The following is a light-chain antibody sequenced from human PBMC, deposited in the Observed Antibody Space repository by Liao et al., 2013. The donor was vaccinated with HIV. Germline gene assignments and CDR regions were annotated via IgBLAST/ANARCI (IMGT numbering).Light chain of an antibody. CDR3: QAWDSSTGV. J-gene: IGLJ3*02. CDR1: KLGDKY. Sequence: SYELTQPPSVSVSPGQTASITCSGDKLGDKYACWYQQKPGQSPVLVIYQDSKRPSGIPERFSGSNSGNTATLTISRVEAGDEADYYCQAWDSSTGVFGGGTKLTVL. V-gene: IGLV3-1*01. CDR2: QDS.